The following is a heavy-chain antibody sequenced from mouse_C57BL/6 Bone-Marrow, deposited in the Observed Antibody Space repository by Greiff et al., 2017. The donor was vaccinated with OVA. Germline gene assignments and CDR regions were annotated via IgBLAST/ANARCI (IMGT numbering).Heavy chain of an antibody. CDR2: ISYDGSN. D-gene: IGHD1-1*01. V-gene: IGHV3-6*01. J-gene: IGHJ4*01. Sequence: VQLQQSGPGLVKPSQSLSLTCSVTGYSITSGYYWNWIRQFPGNKLEWMGYISYDGSNNYNPSLKNRISITRDTSKNQFFLKLNSVTTEDTATYYCARGVITTVVATNYYAMDYWGQGTSVTVSS. CDR1: GYSITSGYY. CDR3: ARGVITTVVATNYYAMDY.